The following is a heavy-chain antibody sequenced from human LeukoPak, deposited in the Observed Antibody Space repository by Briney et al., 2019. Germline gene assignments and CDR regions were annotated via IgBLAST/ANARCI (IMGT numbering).Heavy chain of an antibody. J-gene: IGHJ3*02. D-gene: IGHD3-22*01. Sequence: PGGSLRLSCAASGFTFSSYWMSWVRQAPGKGLEWVANIKQDGSEKYYVDSVKGRFTISRDNARNSLYLQMNSLRAEDTAVYYCARKRITMMLHAFDIWGQGTMVTVSS. CDR2: IKQDGSEK. V-gene: IGHV3-7*01. CDR1: GFTFSSYW. CDR3: ARKRITMMLHAFDI.